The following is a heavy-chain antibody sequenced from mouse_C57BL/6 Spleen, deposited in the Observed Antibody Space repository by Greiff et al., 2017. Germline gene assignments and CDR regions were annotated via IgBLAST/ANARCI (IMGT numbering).Heavy chain of an antibody. CDR2: FHPYNDDT. Sequence: QVQPQQSGAELVQPGASVKMSCKASGYTFTTYPIEWMQQNHGKSLEWIGNFHPYNDDTKYNEKFKGKATLSVEKSSSTVYLELSRLTSDDSAVYYCAITTVEGYYFDYWGQGTTLTVSS. CDR3: AITTVEGYYFDY. J-gene: IGHJ2*01. V-gene: IGHV1-47*01. CDR1: GYTFTTYP. D-gene: IGHD1-1*01.